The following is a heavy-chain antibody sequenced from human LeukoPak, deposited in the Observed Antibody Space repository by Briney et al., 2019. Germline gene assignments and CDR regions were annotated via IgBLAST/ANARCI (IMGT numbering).Heavy chain of an antibody. CDR2: ISGSGGST. Sequence: PGGSLRLSCAASGSTFTNYAMSWVRQAPGKGLEWVSGISGSGGSTYYADSVKGRFTISRDNSRNTLYLQMNSLRAEDTAVYYCAKDQDYYDSGGIDYWGQGTLVTVSS. CDR1: GSTFTNYA. J-gene: IGHJ4*02. D-gene: IGHD3-10*01. CDR3: AKDQDYYDSGGIDY. V-gene: IGHV3-23*01.